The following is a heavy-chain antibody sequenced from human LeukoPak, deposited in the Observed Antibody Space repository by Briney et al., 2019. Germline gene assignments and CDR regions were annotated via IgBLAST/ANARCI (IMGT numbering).Heavy chain of an antibody. CDR2: INAGNGNT. CDR3: ARDSSGSYSLDY. CDR1: GYTFTSYA. J-gene: IGHJ4*02. Sequence: ASVKVSSKASGYTFTSYAMHWVRQAPGQRLEWMGWINAGNGNTKYSQKYQGRVTITRDTSASTAYMELSSLRSEDTAVYYCARDSSGSYSLDYWGQGTLVTVSS. D-gene: IGHD3-10*01. V-gene: IGHV1-3*01.